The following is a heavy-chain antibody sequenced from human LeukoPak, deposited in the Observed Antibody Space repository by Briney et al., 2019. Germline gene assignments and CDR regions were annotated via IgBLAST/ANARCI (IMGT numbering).Heavy chain of an antibody. CDR2: INPNSGGT. D-gene: IGHD6-19*01. Sequence: GASVKVSCKASGYTYTGYYMHWVRQAPGQGLERMGWINPNSGGTNYAQKFQGWVTMTRDTSISTAYMELSRLRSDDTAVYYCARDRRGIAVAGRPRWFDPWGQGTLVTVSS. CDR3: ARDRRGIAVAGRPRWFDP. V-gene: IGHV1-2*04. J-gene: IGHJ5*02. CDR1: GYTYTGYY.